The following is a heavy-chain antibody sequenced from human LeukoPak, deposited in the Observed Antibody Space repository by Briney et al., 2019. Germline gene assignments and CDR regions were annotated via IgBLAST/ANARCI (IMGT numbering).Heavy chain of an antibody. CDR2: IHPKSGDT. Sequence: ASVKVSCQASGYIFTAYYIHWVRQAPGQGLEWMGWIHPKSGDTKFPQRFQGRVTLTSDTTVNTIYMELNGLRSDDTATYYCARDTWFGNYCLDVWGSGTTVTVSS. D-gene: IGHD3-10*01. CDR3: ARDTWFGNYCLDV. J-gene: IGHJ6*04. CDR1: GYIFTAYY. V-gene: IGHV1-2*02.